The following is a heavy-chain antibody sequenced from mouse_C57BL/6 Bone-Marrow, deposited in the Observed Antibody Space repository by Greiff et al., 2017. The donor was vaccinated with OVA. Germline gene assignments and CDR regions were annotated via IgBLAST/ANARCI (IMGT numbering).Heavy chain of an antibody. V-gene: IGHV1-26*01. CDR2: INPNNGGT. J-gene: IGHJ4*01. CDR3: ASGVITTPMDY. Sequence: VQLQQSGPELVKPGASVKISCKASGYTFTDYYMNWVKQSHGKSLEWIGDINPNNGGTSYNQKFKGKATLTVDKSSSTAYMERRSLTSEDSAVYYCASGVITTPMDYWGQGTSVTVSS. CDR1: GYTFTDYY. D-gene: IGHD1-1*01.